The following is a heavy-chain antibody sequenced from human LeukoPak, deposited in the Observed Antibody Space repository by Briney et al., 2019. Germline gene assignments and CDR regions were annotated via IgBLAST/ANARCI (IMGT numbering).Heavy chain of an antibody. CDR3: ARVGVYDFHMDV. V-gene: IGHV3-74*01. CDR1: VFTFSSYW. J-gene: IGHJ6*03. D-gene: IGHD3-3*01. Sequence: GGSLRLSCAASVFTFSSYWMHWVRHAAVKGLVWVSRINSDGSSTTYADSVKGRFTISRDNAKNTLYLQMNSLRDEDTAVYYCARVGVYDFHMDVWGKGTTVTVSS. CDR2: INSDGSST.